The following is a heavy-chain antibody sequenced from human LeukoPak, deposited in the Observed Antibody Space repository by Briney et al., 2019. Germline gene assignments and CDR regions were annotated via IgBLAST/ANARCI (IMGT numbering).Heavy chain of an antibody. CDR1: GYTFTGYY. Sequence: ASVKVSCKASGYTFTGYYLHWVRQAPGQGLEWMGWINPKSGGTKYAQKFQGRVTVTRDTSISTAYMELSRLRSDDTAVYYCAKENYRFDSWGQGTLVTVSS. D-gene: IGHD5-24*01. J-gene: IGHJ5*01. V-gene: IGHV1-2*02. CDR2: INPKSGGT. CDR3: AKENYRFDS.